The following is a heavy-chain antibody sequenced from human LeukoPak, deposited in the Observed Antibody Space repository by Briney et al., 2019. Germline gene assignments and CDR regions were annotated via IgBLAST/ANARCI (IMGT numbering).Heavy chain of an antibody. CDR2: INPNSGGT. J-gene: IGHJ6*02. CDR3: TRDHCTSINCYEYNYYGMDV. D-gene: IGHD2-2*01. V-gene: IGHV1-2*02. CDR1: GYTFTPYY. Sequence: ASVKVSCKASGYTFTPYYIHWVRRAPGQGLEWMGWINPNSGGTESAQKFQGRVTMTRDTSISTAYMELSRLRSDDTAVYYCTRDHCTSINCYEYNYYGMDVWGQGTTVTVSS.